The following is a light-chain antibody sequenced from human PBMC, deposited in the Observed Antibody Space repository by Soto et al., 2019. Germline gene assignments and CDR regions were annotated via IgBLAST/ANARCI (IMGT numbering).Light chain of an antibody. CDR3: AAWDDSLSGPV. CDR1: SSNIGNNY. CDR2: RNN. J-gene: IGLJ3*02. V-gene: IGLV1-47*01. Sequence: QSVLTQPPSASGTPGQRVTISCSGSSSNIGNNYVYWYQHLPGTAPKLLMYRNNQRPSGVPDRFSGSKSGTSASLAISGLRSEDGADYYCAAWDDSLSGPVFGGGTKLTVL.